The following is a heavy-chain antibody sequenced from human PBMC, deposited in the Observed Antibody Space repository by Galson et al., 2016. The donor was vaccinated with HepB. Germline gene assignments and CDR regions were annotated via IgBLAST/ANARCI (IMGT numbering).Heavy chain of an antibody. J-gene: IGHJ3*02. V-gene: IGHV1-18*01. Sequence: SVKVSCKASGYTFSSYGISWVRQAPGQGLEWMGWISANNGNTRYAQKFQGRLIMTTDTSTSMAYMDLRSLRSDDTAVYYCARDRHCSVGSCWDAHVIWGQWTLVTVSS. CDR1: GYTFSSYG. CDR2: ISANNGNT. CDR3: ARDRHCSVGSCWDAHVI. D-gene: IGHD2-15*01.